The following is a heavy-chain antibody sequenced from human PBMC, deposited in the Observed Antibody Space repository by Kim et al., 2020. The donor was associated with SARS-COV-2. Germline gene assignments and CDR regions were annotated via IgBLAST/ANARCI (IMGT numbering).Heavy chain of an antibody. J-gene: IGHJ6*04. CDR3: ARDGRYCSSTSCFGAMDV. Sequence: SETLSLTCTVSGGSISSYYWSWIRQPPGKGLEWIGYIYYSGSTNYNPSLKSRVTISVDTSKNQFSLKLSSVTAADTAVYYCARDGRYCSSTSCFGAMDVWGKGTTLTVSS. D-gene: IGHD2-2*01. CDR2: IYYSGST. V-gene: IGHV4-59*01. CDR1: GGSISSYY.